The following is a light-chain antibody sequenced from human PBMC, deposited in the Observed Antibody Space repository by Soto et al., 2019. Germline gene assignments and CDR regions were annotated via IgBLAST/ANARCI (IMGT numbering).Light chain of an antibody. J-gene: IGKJ4*01. Sequence: DIQMTQSPSSLSPSVGDRVTITCRTSQSISSYLNWYQQKPGKAPKLLLYGASSLQSGVPSRFSGSGSGTDFTLTISSLQPEDFATYYCQQSYSTPPLTFGGGTKVEIK. CDR1: QSISSY. V-gene: IGKV1-39*01. CDR2: GAS. CDR3: QQSYSTPPLT.